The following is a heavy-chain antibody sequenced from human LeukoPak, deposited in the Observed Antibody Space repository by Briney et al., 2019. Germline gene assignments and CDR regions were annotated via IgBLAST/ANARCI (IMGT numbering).Heavy chain of an antibody. J-gene: IGHJ4*02. V-gene: IGHV3-23*01. D-gene: IGHD3-10*01. Sequence: GGSLRLSCAASGFTFSISAMSWVRQAPGKGLEWVSTISDSGQHTNYADSVKGRFTISRDNSKNTLYLQMDSLRAEDTAVYFCAKVSDRSGGYRPFDSWGQGTLVPVSS. CDR1: GFTFSISA. CDR3: AKVSDRSGGYRPFDS. CDR2: ISDSGQHT.